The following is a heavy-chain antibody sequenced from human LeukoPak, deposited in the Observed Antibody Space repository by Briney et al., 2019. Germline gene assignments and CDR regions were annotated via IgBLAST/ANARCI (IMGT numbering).Heavy chain of an antibody. CDR2: ISAYSGNT. CDR3: ARDTSAGPDAFDI. Sequence: ASAKVSCKASGYTLTSYGITWVRQAPGQGLEWMGWISAYSGNTNYAQKVQGRVTMTTDTSTSTAYMELRNLRSDDTAVYYCARDTSAGPDAFDIWGQGTMVTVSS. V-gene: IGHV1-18*01. D-gene: IGHD2/OR15-2a*01. J-gene: IGHJ3*02. CDR1: GYTLTSYG.